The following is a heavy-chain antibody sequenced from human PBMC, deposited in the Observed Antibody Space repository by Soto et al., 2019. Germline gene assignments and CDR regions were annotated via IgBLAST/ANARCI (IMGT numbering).Heavy chain of an antibody. Sequence: QVQLVESGGSVVQPGRSLRLSCAASGFTFSSYAMHWVRQAPGKGLEWVAVISYDGSNKYYADSVKGRFTISRDNSKNTLYLQMNSLRAEDTAVYYCARDRRYYDFWSGYPDYWGQGTLVTVSS. CDR3: ARDRRYYDFWSGYPDY. V-gene: IGHV3-30-3*01. CDR2: ISYDGSNK. D-gene: IGHD3-3*01. CDR1: GFTFSSYA. J-gene: IGHJ4*02.